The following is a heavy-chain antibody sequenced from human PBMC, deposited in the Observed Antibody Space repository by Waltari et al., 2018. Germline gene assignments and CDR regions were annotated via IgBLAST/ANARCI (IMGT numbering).Heavy chain of an antibody. J-gene: IGHJ6*03. CDR3: ARGRVNGYMDV. V-gene: IGHV3-48*04. CDR1: GFTFSSYS. D-gene: IGHD3-10*01. CDR2: ISTSSSPI. Sequence: EVQLVASGGGLVQPGRSLRLSCAASGFTFSSYSLNWVRQAPGKGLEWISYISTSSSPIYYADSVKGRFTISRDNAKNSLYLQMNSLRAEDTAVYYCARGRVNGYMDVWGKGTTVTVSS.